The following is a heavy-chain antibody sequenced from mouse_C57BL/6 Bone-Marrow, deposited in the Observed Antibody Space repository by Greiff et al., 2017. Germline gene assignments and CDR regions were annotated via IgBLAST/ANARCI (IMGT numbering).Heavy chain of an antibody. Sequence: QVQLQQPGAELVRPGTSVKLSCKASGYTFTSYWMHWVKQRPGQGLEWIGVIDPSDSYTNYNQKFKGKATLTVDTSSSTAYMQLSSLTSDDSAVYYYARSISEYSSVYAMDDWGQGTSVTVSS. CDR2: IDPSDSYT. CDR3: ARSISEYSSVYAMDD. J-gene: IGHJ4*01. V-gene: IGHV1-59*01. D-gene: IGHD3-2*02. CDR1: GYTFTSYW.